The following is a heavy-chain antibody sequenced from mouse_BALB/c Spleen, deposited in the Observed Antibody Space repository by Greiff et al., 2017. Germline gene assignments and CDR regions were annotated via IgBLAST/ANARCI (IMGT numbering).Heavy chain of an antibody. CDR2: INPSTGYT. J-gene: IGHJ2*01. D-gene: IGHD2-3*01. CDR3: ARWDDGYYEY. CDR1: GYTFTSYW. Sequence: QVQLQQSGAELAKPGASVKMSCKASGYTFTSYWMHWVKQRPGQGLEWIGYINPSTGYTEYNQKFKDKATLTADKSSSTAYMQLSSLTSEDSAVYYCARWDDGYYEYWGQGTTLTVSS. V-gene: IGHV1-7*01.